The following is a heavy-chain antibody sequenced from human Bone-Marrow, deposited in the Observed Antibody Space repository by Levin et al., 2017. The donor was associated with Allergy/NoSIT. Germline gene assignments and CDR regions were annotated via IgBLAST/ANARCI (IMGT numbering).Heavy chain of an antibody. CDR2: VFQNGST. Sequence: PSETLSLTCEVSGYSISSGYYWGWIRQAPGKGLEWIGSVFQNGSTHHNPSLRSRVTISVDTSKNQFSLNLTSVTAADTAMYYCARDWWREGVPSSAFDFWGRGTMVTVST. CDR1: GYSISSGYY. D-gene: IGHD5-24*01. CDR3: ARDWWREGVPSSAFDF. J-gene: IGHJ3*01. V-gene: IGHV4-38-2*02.